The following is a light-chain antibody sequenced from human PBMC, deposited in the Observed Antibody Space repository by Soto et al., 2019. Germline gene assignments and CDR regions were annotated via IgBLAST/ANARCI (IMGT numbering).Light chain of an antibody. J-gene: IGLJ2*01. CDR3: GTWDSSLSAVV. Sequence: QSVLTQPPPVSAAPGQKVTISCSGSSSNIGNNYVSWYQQLPGTAPKLLIYDNNKRPSGIPDRFSGSKSGTSATLGITGLQIGDEADYYCGTWDSSLSAVVFGGGTKLTVL. CDR2: DNN. V-gene: IGLV1-51*01. CDR1: SSNIGNNY.